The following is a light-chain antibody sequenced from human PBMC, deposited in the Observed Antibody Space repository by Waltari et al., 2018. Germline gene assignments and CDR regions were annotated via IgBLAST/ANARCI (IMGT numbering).Light chain of an antibody. J-gene: IGLJ3*02. CDR3: VLYMGSGIWV. CDR2: STN. CDR1: SGSVSTSYY. V-gene: IGLV8-61*01. Sequence: QTVVTQETLISVYPGGTVTLTCGLSSGSVSTSYYPSWYQQTPGQAPRTLIYSTNTRSSGVPDRFSGSILASKAALTITGAQADDESDYYCVLYMGSGIWVFGGGTKLTVL.